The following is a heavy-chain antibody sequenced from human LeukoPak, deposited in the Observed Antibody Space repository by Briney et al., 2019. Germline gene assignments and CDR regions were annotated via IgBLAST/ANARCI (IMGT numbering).Heavy chain of an antibody. CDR2: ISAYNGNT. CDR3: ARSIVVVPAAHFDY. Sequence: GASVTVSCTASGYTFTSYGISWVRQAPGQGLEWMGWISAYNGNTNYAQKLQGRVTMTTDTSTSTAYMELRSLRSDDTAVYYCARSIVVVPAAHFDYWGQGTLVTVSS. D-gene: IGHD2-2*01. CDR1: GYTFTSYG. J-gene: IGHJ4*02. V-gene: IGHV1-18*01.